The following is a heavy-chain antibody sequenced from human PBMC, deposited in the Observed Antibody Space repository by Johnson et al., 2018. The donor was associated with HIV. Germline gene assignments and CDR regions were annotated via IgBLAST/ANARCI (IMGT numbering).Heavy chain of an antibody. CDR1: GFTFSDYA. V-gene: IGHV3-30*14. CDR2: IYSGGDT. J-gene: IGHJ3*02. Sequence: QVQLVESGGGVVQPGRSLRLSCVASGFTFSDYAVHWVRQAPGKGLEWVAVIYSGGDTYYAESVKGRFTISRDNFKNTLYLQMNSLKVEDTAVYYCARGAAFDIWGQGTMVIVSS. CDR3: ARGAAFDI.